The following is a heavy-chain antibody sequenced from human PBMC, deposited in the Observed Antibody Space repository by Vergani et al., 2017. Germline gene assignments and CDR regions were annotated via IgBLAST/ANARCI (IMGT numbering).Heavy chain of an antibody. Sequence: QVQLQESGPGLVKPSQTLSLTCTVSGGSISSGSYYWSWIRQPAGKGLEWIGHIYTTGRPNYNPSLKSRVTLSVDTSKNQFSLRLSSVTAADTAVYYCARDYSEDGYYYSYYMDVWGKGTTVTVSS. V-gene: IGHV4-61*02. D-gene: IGHD4-11*01. CDR2: IYTTGRP. CDR3: ARDYSEDGYYYSYYMDV. CDR1: GGSISSGSYY. J-gene: IGHJ6*03.